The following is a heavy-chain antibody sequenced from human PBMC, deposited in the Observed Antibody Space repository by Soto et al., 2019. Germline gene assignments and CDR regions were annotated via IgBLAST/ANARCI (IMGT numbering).Heavy chain of an antibody. Sequence: QVQLVESGGGVVQPGRSLRLSCAASGFTFNSYGMHWVRQAPGKGLEWVAAISYDGSNEDYADSVKGRFTISRDNSKNTLYLQMNSLRPEDTAVYYCAKVEYSANDGGAFDIWGQGTMVTVSS. CDR2: ISYDGSNE. CDR1: GFTFNSYG. J-gene: IGHJ3*02. D-gene: IGHD5-12*01. CDR3: AKVEYSANDGGAFDI. V-gene: IGHV3-30*18.